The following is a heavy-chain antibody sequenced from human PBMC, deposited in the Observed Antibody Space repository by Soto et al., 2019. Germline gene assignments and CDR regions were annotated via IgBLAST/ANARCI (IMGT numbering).Heavy chain of an antibody. CDR2: INSDGSST. V-gene: IGHV3-74*01. Sequence: PGGSLRLSCAASGFTFSSYWMHWVRQAPGKGLVWVSRINSDGSSTSYADSVKGRFTISRDNAKNTLYLQMNSLRAEDTAVYYCARDRGSYYGSGSYLLPLLIYYYGMDVWGQGTTVTVSS. D-gene: IGHD3-10*01. J-gene: IGHJ6*02. CDR3: ARDRGSYYGSGSYLLPLLIYYYGMDV. CDR1: GFTFSSYW.